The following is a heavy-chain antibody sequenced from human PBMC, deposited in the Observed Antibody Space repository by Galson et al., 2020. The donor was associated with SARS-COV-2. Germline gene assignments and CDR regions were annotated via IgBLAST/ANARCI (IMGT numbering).Heavy chain of an antibody. V-gene: IGHV1-2*02. CDR1: GYTFTSYG. CDR3: ARRGPIVSEAIDY. Sequence: ASVKVSCKASGYTFTSYGISWVRQAPGQGLEWMGWINPNSGDTNYAQKFQGRVTMTRDTSISTAYMELTRLTSDDTAVYYCARRGPIVSEAIDYWGQGTMVTVSS. CDR2: INPNSGDT. J-gene: IGHJ4*02. D-gene: IGHD2-21*01.